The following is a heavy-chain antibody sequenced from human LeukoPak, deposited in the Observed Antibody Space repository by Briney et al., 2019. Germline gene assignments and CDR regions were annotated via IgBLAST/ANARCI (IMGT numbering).Heavy chain of an antibody. Sequence: PGGSLRLSCAASGFIFSSYSMNWVRQAPGKGLEWVSYISSGSSSIYYADSVKGRFTISRDNSKNTLYLQMNSLTDEDTAVYYCARDLSGSYMSDYWGQGTLVTVSS. J-gene: IGHJ4*02. CDR3: ARDLSGSYMSDY. V-gene: IGHV3-48*02. D-gene: IGHD3-10*01. CDR1: GFIFSSYS. CDR2: ISSGSSSI.